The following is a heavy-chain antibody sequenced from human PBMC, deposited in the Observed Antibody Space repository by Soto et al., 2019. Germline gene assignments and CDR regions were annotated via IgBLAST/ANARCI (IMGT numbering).Heavy chain of an antibody. Sequence: QVQLVQSGAEVKKPGASVKVSCKASGYTFTSYDINWVRQATGQGLEWMGWMNPNSGNTGYAQKFQGRVTMTRNTSIRTAYMELSSLRSEDTAVYYCAISSPPVRYDPAPYWGQGTLVTVSS. CDR1: GYTFTSYD. CDR2: MNPNSGNT. J-gene: IGHJ4*02. V-gene: IGHV1-8*01. D-gene: IGHD4-17*01. CDR3: AISSPPVRYDPAPY.